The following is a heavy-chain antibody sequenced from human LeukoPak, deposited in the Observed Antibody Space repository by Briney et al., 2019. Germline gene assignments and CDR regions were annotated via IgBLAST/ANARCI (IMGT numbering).Heavy chain of an antibody. V-gene: IGHV3-33*08. CDR1: GFTFDDYG. Sequence: GGSLRLSCAASGFTFDDYGLSWVRQAPGNGLEWVAVIWYDGSNKYYADSVKGRFTISRDNSKNTLYLQMNSLRAEDTAVYYCARERYSSSWYFDYWGQGTLVTVSS. CDR3: ARERYSSSWYFDY. J-gene: IGHJ4*02. D-gene: IGHD6-13*01. CDR2: IWYDGSNK.